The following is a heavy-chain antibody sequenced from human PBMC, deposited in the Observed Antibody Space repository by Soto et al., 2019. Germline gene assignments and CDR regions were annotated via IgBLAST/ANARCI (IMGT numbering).Heavy chain of an antibody. Sequence: QVQLQQWGAGLLKPSETLSLTCTVYGGSFSDYYWSWIRQPPGKGLEWIGEINHSGSTNCNPSLKSRVTISEDTSKNQFSLKLSSVTAADTAIYYCARGRVGANDWNWFDPWGQGTLVTVSS. V-gene: IGHV4-34*02. CDR2: INHSGST. J-gene: IGHJ5*02. D-gene: IGHD1-26*01. CDR1: GGSFSDYY. CDR3: ARGRVGANDWNWFDP.